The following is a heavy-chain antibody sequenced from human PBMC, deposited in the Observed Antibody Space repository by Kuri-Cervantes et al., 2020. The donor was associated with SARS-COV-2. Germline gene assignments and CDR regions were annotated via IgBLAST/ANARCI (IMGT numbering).Heavy chain of an antibody. CDR1: GYTLTELS. CDR2: FDPEDGET. J-gene: IGHJ3*02. CDR3: ARDQVVPAALPTDAFDI. D-gene: IGHD2-2*02. V-gene: IGHV1-24*01. Sequence: ASVKVSCKVSGYTLTELSMHWVRQAPGKGLEWMGGFDPEDGETIYAQKFQGRVTMTEDTSTDTAYMELSSLRSEDTAVYYCARDQVVPAALPTDAFDIWGQGTMVTVSS.